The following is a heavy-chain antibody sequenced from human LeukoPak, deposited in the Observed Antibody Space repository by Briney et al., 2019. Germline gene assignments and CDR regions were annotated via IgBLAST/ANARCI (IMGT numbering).Heavy chain of an antibody. CDR2: IYCGGTT. Sequence: SQTLSLTCTVSGGTISSDAYYWTWLRQPPGMGLVWTGGIYCGGTTYKNPSLKCPLSRSVDTSNNQFSLRLSSVTAADTAVYSCASFLYCGCNCRYFDVWGQGILVTVSS. CDR1: GGTISSDAYY. J-gene: IGHJ4*02. V-gene: IGHV4-30-4*01. D-gene: IGHD2-21*02. CDR3: ASFLYCGCNCRYFDV.